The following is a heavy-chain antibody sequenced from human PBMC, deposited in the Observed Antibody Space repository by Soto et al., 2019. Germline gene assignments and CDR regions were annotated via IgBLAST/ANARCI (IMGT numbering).Heavy chain of an antibody. CDR3: ARDLRPTTYYYDSSGFYGY. J-gene: IGHJ4*02. Sequence: SVKVSCKISGHTLTEFSIHWVRQAPGQGLEWMGGIIPIFGTANYAQKFQGRVTITADESTSTAYMELSSLRSEDTAVYYCARDLRPTTYYYDSSGFYGYWGQGTLVTVSS. CDR1: GHTLTEFS. V-gene: IGHV1-69*13. CDR2: IIPIFGTA. D-gene: IGHD3-22*01.